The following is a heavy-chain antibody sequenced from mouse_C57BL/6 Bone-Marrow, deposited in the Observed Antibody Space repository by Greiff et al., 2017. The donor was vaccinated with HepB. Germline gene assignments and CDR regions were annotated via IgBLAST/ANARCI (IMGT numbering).Heavy chain of an antibody. J-gene: IGHJ3*01. CDR1: GYTFTSYD. D-gene: IGHD2-4*01. Sequence: VKLMESGPELVKPGASVKLSCKASGYTFTSYDINWVKQRPGQGLEWIGWIYPRDGSTKYNEKFKGKATLTVDTSSSTAYMELHSLTSEDSAVYFCARSGYDYDVAYWGQGTRVTVSA. CDR2: IYPRDGST. V-gene: IGHV1-85*01. CDR3: ARSGYDYDVAY.